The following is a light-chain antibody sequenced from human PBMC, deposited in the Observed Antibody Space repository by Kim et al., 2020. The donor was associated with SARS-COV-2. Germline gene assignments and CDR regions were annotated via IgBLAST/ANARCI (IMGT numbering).Light chain of an antibody. V-gene: IGKV1-8*01. CDR2: AAS. J-gene: IGKJ1*01. CDR3: QQYYSYPWT. CDR1: QGISSY. Sequence: AIRITQSPSSLSASTGDRVTITCRASQGISSYLAWYQQKPGKAPKLLIYAASTLQSGVPSRFSGSGSGTDFTLTISCLQSEYFATYYCQQYYSYPWTFGQGTKVDIK.